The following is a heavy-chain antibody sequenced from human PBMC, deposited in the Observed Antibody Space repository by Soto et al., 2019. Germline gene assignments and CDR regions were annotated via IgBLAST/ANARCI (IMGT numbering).Heavy chain of an antibody. CDR2: IRSKANSYAT. J-gene: IGHJ4*02. V-gene: IGHV3-73*01. D-gene: IGHD6-13*01. Sequence: GGSLRLSCAASGFTFSGSAMHWVRQASGKGLEWVGRIRSKANSYATAYAASVKGRFTISRDDSKNTAYLQMNSLKTEDTAVYYCTRHVYSSSWYRDYWGQGTLVTVSS. CDR1: GFTFSGSA. CDR3: TRHVYSSSWYRDY.